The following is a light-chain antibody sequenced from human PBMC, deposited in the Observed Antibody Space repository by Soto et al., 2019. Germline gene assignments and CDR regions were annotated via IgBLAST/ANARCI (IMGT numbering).Light chain of an antibody. V-gene: IGKV1-9*01. CDR1: QAITNN. CDR3: QQVKSYPRT. J-gene: IGKJ4*01. CDR2: EES. Sequence: DIHLTQSPSSLSASVGDRVTITCRASQAITNNSAWYQQKPGNPPRLLIYEESTLHSGVSSRFSGRKVGTQFILTIDSLQPEDFATYYCQQVKSYPRTFGGGTKVEIK.